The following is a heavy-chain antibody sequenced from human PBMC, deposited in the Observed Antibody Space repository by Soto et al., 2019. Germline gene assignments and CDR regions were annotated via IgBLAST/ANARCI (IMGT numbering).Heavy chain of an antibody. V-gene: IGHV3-21*01. CDR3: ARDLRGKVRKVDVATIAY. J-gene: IGHJ4*03. CDR1: GFAFTDYY. Sequence: LRLSCAASGFAFTDYYMNWVRQAPGKGLEWVSSISPTSTYIYYADSVKGRFTISRDNAKNSLYLQMHSLRADDTAVYYCARDLRGKVRKVDVATIAYWGQGTLVTVSS. D-gene: IGHD1-26*01. CDR2: ISPTSTYI.